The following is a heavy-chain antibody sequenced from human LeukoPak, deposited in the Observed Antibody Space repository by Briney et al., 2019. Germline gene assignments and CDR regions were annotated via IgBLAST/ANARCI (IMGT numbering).Heavy chain of an antibody. CDR2: ISSSSSYV. CDR1: GFSFRISS. Sequence: PGGSLRLSCAASGFSFRISSMSWVRQAPGKGLEWVSSISSSSSYVYYADSVKGRFTISRDNAKSSLCLQMNSLRAEDTAVYYCARTPYRRYFDYWGQGTLVTVSS. CDR3: ARTPYRRYFDY. J-gene: IGHJ4*02. V-gene: IGHV3-21*01.